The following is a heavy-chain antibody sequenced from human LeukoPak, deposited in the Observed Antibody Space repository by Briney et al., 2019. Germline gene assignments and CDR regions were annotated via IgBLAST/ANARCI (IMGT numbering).Heavy chain of an antibody. Sequence: ASVKVSCKASGYTFTGYYMHWVRQAPGQGLEWMGWINPNSGGTNYAQKFQGRVTMTRDTSISTAYMELSRLRSDDTAVYYCATDILTGYYSTPRFDYWGQGTLVTVSS. CDR3: ATDILTGYYSTPRFDY. CDR2: INPNSGGT. CDR1: GYTFTGYY. D-gene: IGHD3-9*01. J-gene: IGHJ4*02. V-gene: IGHV1-2*02.